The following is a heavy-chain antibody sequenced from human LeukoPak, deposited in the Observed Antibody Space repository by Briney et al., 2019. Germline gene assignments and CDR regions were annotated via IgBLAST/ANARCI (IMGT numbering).Heavy chain of an antibody. J-gene: IGHJ5*02. V-gene: IGHV3-23*01. CDR3: ATYRQVLLPFKS. CDR2: IFPSGGEI. Sequence: GGSLRFSCAASGFTFSTFAMVWGRQPPGGGLEWVSSIFPSGGEIHYADSVRGRFTISRDNSKSTLSLQMNSLRAEGTAIYYCATYRQVLLPFKSWGQGTLVTVSS. CDR1: GFTFSTFA. D-gene: IGHD2-8*02.